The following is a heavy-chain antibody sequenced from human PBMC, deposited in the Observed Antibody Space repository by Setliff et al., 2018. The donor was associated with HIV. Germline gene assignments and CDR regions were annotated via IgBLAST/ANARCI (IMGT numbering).Heavy chain of an antibody. V-gene: IGHV4-34*01. D-gene: IGHD3-10*01. J-gene: IGHJ4*02. CDR3: ARDIRFGELAFDY. CDR2: IYHSGIV. Sequence: SLTCAVYGAPFNGYYWAWIRQSPAKGLEWIGEIYHSGIVNYNPSLQSRVTISTDTSKNQFSLRLNSVTVADTAVYYCARDIRFGELAFDYWGQGTLVTVSS. CDR1: GAPFNGYY.